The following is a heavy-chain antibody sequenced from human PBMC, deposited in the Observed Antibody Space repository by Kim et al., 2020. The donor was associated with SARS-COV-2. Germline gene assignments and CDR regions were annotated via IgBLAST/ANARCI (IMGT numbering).Heavy chain of an antibody. J-gene: IGHJ4*02. CDR1: GYSISSGYY. Sequence: SETLSLTCTVSGYSISSGYYWGWIRQPPGKGLEWIGSIYHSGSTYYNPSLKSRVTISVDTSKNQFSLKLSSVTAADTAVYYCARVSHGRVLLPFDYWGQGTLVTVSS. D-gene: IGHD2-15*01. CDR2: IYHSGST. V-gene: IGHV4-38-2*02. CDR3: ARVSHGRVLLPFDY.